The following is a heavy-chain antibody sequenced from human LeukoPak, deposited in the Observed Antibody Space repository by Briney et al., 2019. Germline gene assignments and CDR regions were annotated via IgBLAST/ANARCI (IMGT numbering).Heavy chain of an antibody. D-gene: IGHD3-16*01. J-gene: IGHJ6*02. V-gene: IGHV4-59*11. CDR3: ARFGVDYDMDV. Sequence: SETLSLTCTVSGGSISGHYGTWIRQPPGKGLEWIGQIHYSGRPDYNPSLESRVTISVDTSKNQLSLKVTSVTGADTAVYYCARFGVDYDMDVWGQGTTVTVSS. CDR2: IHYSGRP. CDR1: GGSISGHY.